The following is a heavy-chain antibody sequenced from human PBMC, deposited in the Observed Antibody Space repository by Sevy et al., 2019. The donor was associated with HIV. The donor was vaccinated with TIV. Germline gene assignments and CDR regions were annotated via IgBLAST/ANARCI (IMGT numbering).Heavy chain of an antibody. V-gene: IGHV3-33*01. J-gene: IGHJ6*02. CDR3: AREDHGYSGGGMDV. Sequence: GGSLRLSCAASGFTFRSYGMHWVRQAPGKGLEWVAVIWYDGSTKYYADSVKCRFTISRDNSKNTLYLQMNSLRAEDTAIYSCAREDHGYSGGGMDVWGQGTTVTVSS. CDR1: GFTFRSYG. D-gene: IGHD6-25*01. CDR2: IWYDGSTK.